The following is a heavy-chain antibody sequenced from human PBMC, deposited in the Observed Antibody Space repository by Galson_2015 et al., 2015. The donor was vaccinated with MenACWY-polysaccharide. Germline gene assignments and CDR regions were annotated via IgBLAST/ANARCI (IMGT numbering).Heavy chain of an antibody. J-gene: IGHJ4*02. Sequence: SLRLSCAVSGFTFSNYVMSWVRQAPGKGLEWVANIEQDGSEGWYVESVKGRFTISRDNAKNSLYLQMNSLRVEDTAVYFCARDNWDDYWGQGALVTVSS. CDR2: IEQDGSEG. D-gene: IGHD7-27*01. CDR1: GFTFSNYV. V-gene: IGHV3-7*01. CDR3: ARDNWDDY.